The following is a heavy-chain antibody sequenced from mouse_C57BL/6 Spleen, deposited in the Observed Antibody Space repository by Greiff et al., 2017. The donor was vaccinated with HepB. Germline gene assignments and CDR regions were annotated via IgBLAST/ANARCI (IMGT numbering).Heavy chain of an antibody. V-gene: IGHV1-61*01. CDR1: GYTFTSYW. Sequence: QVQLQQSGAELVRPGSSVKLSCKASGYTFTSYWMDWVKQRPGQGLEWIGNIYPSDSETHYNQKFKDKATLTVDKSSSTAYMQLSSLTSEDSAVYYCARSTDGYPEYAMDYWGQGTSVTVSS. CDR2: IYPSDSET. J-gene: IGHJ4*01. D-gene: IGHD2-3*01. CDR3: ARSTDGYPEYAMDY.